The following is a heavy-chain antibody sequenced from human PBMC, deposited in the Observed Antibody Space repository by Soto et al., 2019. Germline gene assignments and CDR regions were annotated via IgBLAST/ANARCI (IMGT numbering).Heavy chain of an antibody. CDR2: IYWHDDK. V-gene: IGHV2-5*01. CDR3: AHRGGAAVGLYYFDY. Sequence: SGPKLGNPKQSLTQACTFSVFSLSTTGVGVSWIRQPPGKALEWLALIYWHDDKRYSPSLKSRLTITKDTSKNQVVLTMTNMDPVDTATYYCAHRGGAAVGLYYFDYWGQGALVTVSS. J-gene: IGHJ4*02. D-gene: IGHD6-13*01. CDR1: VFSLSTTGVG.